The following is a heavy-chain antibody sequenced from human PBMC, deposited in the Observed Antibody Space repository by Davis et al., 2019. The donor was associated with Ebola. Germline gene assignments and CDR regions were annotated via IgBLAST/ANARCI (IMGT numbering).Heavy chain of an antibody. CDR2: IIPGLPKP. V-gene: IGHV1-69*02. Sequence: AASVKVSCKASGGTFSSYTISWVRQAPGQGLEWMGRIIPGLPKPSYAQKFQGRVTFTADKSATIAYMERSSLRSGDTAVYYCATLNRSAFHHWGQGTLVTVSS. CDR1: GGTFSSYT. J-gene: IGHJ4*02. D-gene: IGHD2-15*01. CDR3: ATLNRSAFHH.